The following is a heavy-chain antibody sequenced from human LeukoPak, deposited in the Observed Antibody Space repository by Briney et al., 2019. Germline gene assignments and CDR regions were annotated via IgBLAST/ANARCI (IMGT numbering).Heavy chain of an antibody. J-gene: IGHJ4*02. D-gene: IGHD3-22*01. CDR1: GFTFSSYS. V-gene: IGHV3-21*01. Sequence: GGSLRLSCAASGFTFSSYSMNWVRQAPGKGLEWVSSISSSSSYIYYADSVKGRFTISRDNAKNSLYLQMNSLRAEDTAVYYCARAGYCYDSSGYYVFDYWGQGTLVTVSS. CDR2: ISSSSSYI. CDR3: ARAGYCYDSSGYYVFDY.